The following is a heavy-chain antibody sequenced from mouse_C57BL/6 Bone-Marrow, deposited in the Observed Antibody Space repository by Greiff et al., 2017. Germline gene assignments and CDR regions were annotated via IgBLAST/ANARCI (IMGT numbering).Heavy chain of an antibody. V-gene: IGHV1-22*01. D-gene: IGHD2-5*01. J-gene: IGHJ3*01. CDR1: GYTFTDYN. Sequence: VQLQQSGPELVKPGASVKMSCKASGYTFTDYNMHWVKQSHGKSLEWIGYINPNNGGTSYNQKFKGKATLTVNKSSSTAYMELRSLTSEDSAVYYCARYSNYFSAWFAYWGQGTLVTVAA. CDR3: ARYSNYFSAWFAY. CDR2: INPNNGGT.